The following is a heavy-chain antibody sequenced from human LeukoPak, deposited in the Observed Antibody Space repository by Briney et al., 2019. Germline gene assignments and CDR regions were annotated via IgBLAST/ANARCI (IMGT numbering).Heavy chain of an antibody. V-gene: IGHV3-7*01. Sequence: GGSLRLSCAASGFTFSNYWMTWVRQAPGKGLEWVANIKEDGSEKYYVDSVKGRFTISRDNAKKSLYLGMNSLRAEDTAVYYCARDDEITFGTVNWGQGTLVTVSS. D-gene: IGHD3-16*01. CDR1: GFTFSNYW. CDR3: ARDDEITFGTVN. CDR2: IKEDGSEK. J-gene: IGHJ4*02.